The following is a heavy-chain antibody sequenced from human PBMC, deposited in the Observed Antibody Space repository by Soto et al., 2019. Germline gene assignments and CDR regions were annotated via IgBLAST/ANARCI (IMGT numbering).Heavy chain of an antibody. J-gene: IGHJ4*02. Sequence: QVTLKESGPVLVKPTETLTLTCTVSGFSLSNARMGVSWIRQPPGKALEWLAHIFSNDEKSYSTSLRSRLTTSXDXPKSQVVLTMTNMDPVDTATYYCARTRGYSYGHFDYWGQGTLVTVSS. CDR3: ARTRGYSYGHFDY. D-gene: IGHD5-18*01. CDR1: GFSLSNARMG. CDR2: IFSNDEK. V-gene: IGHV2-26*01.